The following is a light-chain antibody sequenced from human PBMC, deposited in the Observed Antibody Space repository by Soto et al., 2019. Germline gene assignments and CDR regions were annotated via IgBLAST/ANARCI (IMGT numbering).Light chain of an antibody. CDR1: QSIRSW. J-gene: IGKJ1*01. V-gene: IGKV1-5*03. CDR3: QQYSSYWT. Sequence: DIQMTQSPSTLSASVGDRVTITCRASQSIRSWLAWYQQKPGKAPKLLIYKASNLESGVPSRFSGSGSGTEFTLTISSLQPDDFATYYCQQYSSYWTFGQGTKMEIK. CDR2: KAS.